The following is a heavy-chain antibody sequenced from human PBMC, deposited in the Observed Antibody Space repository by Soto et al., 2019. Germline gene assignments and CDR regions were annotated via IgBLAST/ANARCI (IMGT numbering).Heavy chain of an antibody. J-gene: IGHJ2*01. CDR2: ISGGGDAT. D-gene: IGHD2-2*01. CDR3: ARKILGSTSRPNYWYVDL. CDR1: GFTFINYA. V-gene: IGHV3-23*01. Sequence: EVQLLESGGGLVQPGGSLRLSCAGSGFTFINYAINWVRQAPGKGLVWVSSISGGGDATFFAYSVRGRFTISRDNSKNTVTLQMNSLAVDDTAVYYCARKILGSTSRPNYWYVDLWGRGTLVTVSS.